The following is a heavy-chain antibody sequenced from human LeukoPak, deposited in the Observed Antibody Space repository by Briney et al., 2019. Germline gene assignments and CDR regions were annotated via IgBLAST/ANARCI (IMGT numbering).Heavy chain of an antibody. CDR2: IYYSGST. CDR1: GGAISSYY. V-gene: IGHV4-59*01. Sequence: PSETLSLTCSVSGGAISSYYWSWIRQPPGKGLEWIGYIYYSGSTNYNPSLKSRVTISVDTSKNQFSLKLSSVTAADTAVYYCARQRNYYYYGMDVWGQGTTVTVSS. CDR3: ARQRNYYYYGMDV. J-gene: IGHJ6*02.